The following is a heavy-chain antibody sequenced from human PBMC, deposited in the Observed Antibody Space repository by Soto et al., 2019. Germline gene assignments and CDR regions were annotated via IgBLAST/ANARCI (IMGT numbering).Heavy chain of an antibody. D-gene: IGHD4-4*01. V-gene: IGHV3-9*01. CDR1: GFTFDDYA. CDR3: AKDLYSNYGDAFDI. J-gene: IGHJ3*02. CDR2: ISCNSDNI. Sequence: GESLRLSCAASGFTFDDYALHWVRQAPGKGLEWVSWISCNSDNIVYADSVKGRFTISIDNAKTTLYLQMNSLRAEDTALYYCAKDLYSNYGDAFDIWGQGTMVTVSS.